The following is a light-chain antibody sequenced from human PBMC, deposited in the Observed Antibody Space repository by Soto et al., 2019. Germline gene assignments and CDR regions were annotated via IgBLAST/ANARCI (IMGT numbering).Light chain of an antibody. CDR2: ANT. J-gene: IGLJ1*01. CDR1: SSNIGAGYD. V-gene: IGLV1-40*01. CDR3: CSFAGSYTYV. Sequence: QLVLTQSPPVSGAPGQRVTISCTGSSSNIGAGYDVHWYQQFPGTAPKLLIYANTNRPSGVPDRFSGSKFGNTASLTISGLQAEDEADYSCCSFAGSYTYVFGTGTKLTVL.